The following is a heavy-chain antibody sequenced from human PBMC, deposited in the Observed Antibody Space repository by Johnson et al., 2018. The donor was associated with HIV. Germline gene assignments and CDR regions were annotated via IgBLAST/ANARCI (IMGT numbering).Heavy chain of an antibody. V-gene: IGHV3-7*01. CDR3: ARDQAIFGVVLASDAFDI. Sequence: VQLVESGGGLVQPGGSLRLSCAASGFTFTSYWMSWVRQAPGKGLEWVVNIKQDGSEKYYVDSVKGRFTISRDNSRNTLYLQMNSLRAEDTAVYYCARDQAIFGVVLASDAFDIWGQGTMVTVSS. CDR1: GFTFTSYW. CDR2: IKQDGSEK. D-gene: IGHD3-3*01. J-gene: IGHJ3*02.